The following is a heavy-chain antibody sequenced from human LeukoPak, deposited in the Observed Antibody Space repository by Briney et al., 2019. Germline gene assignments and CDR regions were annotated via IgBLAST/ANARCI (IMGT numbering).Heavy chain of an antibody. Sequence: GGSLRLSCAASGFTFSSYAMHWVRQAPGRGLEWVAVISYDGSNKYYADSVKGRFTISRDNSKNTLYLQMNSLRAEDTAVYYCARDRESTGDILWYFDLWGRGTLVTVSS. D-gene: IGHD7-27*01. CDR1: GFTFSSYA. J-gene: IGHJ2*01. CDR2: ISYDGSNK. CDR3: ARDRESTGDILWYFDL. V-gene: IGHV3-30-3*01.